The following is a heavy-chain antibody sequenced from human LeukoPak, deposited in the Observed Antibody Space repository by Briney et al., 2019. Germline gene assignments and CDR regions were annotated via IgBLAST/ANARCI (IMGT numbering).Heavy chain of an antibody. V-gene: IGHV3-64D*06. J-gene: IGHJ4*02. CDR3: VIGGLTDGWELDY. D-gene: IGHD1-26*01. CDR2: ISSNGGST. Sequence: GGSLRLSCSASGFTFSSYAMHWVRQAPGKGLEYVSAISSNGGSTYHADSVKGRFTISRDNSKNTLYLQMSSLRAEDTAVYYCVIGGLTDGWELDYWGQGTLVTVSS. CDR1: GFTFSSYA.